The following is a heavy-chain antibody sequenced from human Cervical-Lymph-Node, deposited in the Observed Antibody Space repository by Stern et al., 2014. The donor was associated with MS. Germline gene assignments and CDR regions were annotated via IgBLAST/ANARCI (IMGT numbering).Heavy chain of an antibody. CDR1: GGSISNGNHY. CDR2: IYYSGRT. D-gene: IGHD1-1*01. Sequence: QLQLQESGPGLVKPSQTLSLTCTVSGGSISNGNHYWTWIRQRPGKGLEWIGYIYYSGRTTYNPSLKSRLTISVDTSKNQFSLKLRSVTAADTAVYYCAREAQLGATGDYRGQGILVTVSS. CDR3: AREAQLGATGDY. V-gene: IGHV4-31*03. J-gene: IGHJ4*02.